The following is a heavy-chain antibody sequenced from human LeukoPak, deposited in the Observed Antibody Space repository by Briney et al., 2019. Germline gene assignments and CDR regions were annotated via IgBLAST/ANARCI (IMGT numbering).Heavy chain of an antibody. CDR3: ARGNFYSGSGSSPLDY. CDR2: INSDGSRT. V-gene: IGHV3-74*01. D-gene: IGHD3-10*01. CDR1: GFTFNRYW. Sequence: GGSLRLSCAASGFTFNRYWMHWVRQVPGKGLVWVSRINSDGSRTSYVDSAKGRFTISRDNAKNTLFLLMNSLRAEDSAVYYCARGNFYSGSGSSPLDYWGQGTLVTVSS. J-gene: IGHJ4*02.